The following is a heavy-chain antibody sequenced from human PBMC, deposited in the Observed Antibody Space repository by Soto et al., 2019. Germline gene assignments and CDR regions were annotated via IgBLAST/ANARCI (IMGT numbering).Heavy chain of an antibody. D-gene: IGHD5-12*01. Sequence: SVKVSCKASGGTFSSYAISWVRQAPGQGLEWTGGIIPIFGTANYAQKFQGRVTITADKSTSTAYMELSSLRSEDTAVYYCARDRKRWLQFPNDAFDIWGQGTMVTVSS. J-gene: IGHJ3*02. CDR3: ARDRKRWLQFPNDAFDI. CDR2: IIPIFGTA. V-gene: IGHV1-69*06. CDR1: GGTFSSYA.